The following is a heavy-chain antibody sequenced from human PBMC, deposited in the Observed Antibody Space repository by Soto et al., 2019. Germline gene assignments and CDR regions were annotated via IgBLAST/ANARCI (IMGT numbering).Heavy chain of an antibody. CDR3: ARQAAAPGIDLWFDP. CDR1: GGSISRSSFY. Sequence: QLQLQESGPGLVKPSAPLSLTCNVSGGSISRSSFYWAWFRQPHGKELEWTANIFYAGNTYYNPSHKSRCTLSVDPSKNHSSLKPDSVTAADTSVDYCARQAAAPGIDLWFDPWGQGTLVTVSS. CDR2: IFYAGNT. J-gene: IGHJ5*02. D-gene: IGHD6-13*01. V-gene: IGHV4-39*01.